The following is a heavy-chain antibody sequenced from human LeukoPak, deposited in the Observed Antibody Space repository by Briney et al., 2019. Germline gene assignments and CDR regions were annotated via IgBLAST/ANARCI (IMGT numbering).Heavy chain of an antibody. CDR2: ISANDGNT. D-gene: IGHD3-10*01. CDR3: ARESHVTREDY. Sequence: ASVRVSCKASGYTFTSYGISWVRQAPGQGLEWMGWISANDGNTDYPQKLQGRVTMTTDTSTSTAYMELRSLRSDDTAVYYCARESHVTREDYWGQGTLVTVSS. V-gene: IGHV1-18*01. J-gene: IGHJ4*02. CDR1: GYTFTSYG.